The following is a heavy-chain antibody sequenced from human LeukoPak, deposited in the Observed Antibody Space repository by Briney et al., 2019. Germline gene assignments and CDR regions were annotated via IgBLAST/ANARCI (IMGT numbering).Heavy chain of an antibody. D-gene: IGHD5-18*01. CDR3: ARDSTGYGYEEWY. J-gene: IGHJ4*02. V-gene: IGHV3-23*01. CDR1: GFTFSSFA. Sequence: GGSLRLSCAASGFTFSSFAMSWVRQAPGKGLEWVSTISGSGGNTYYADSVKGRFTISRDNSKNTLDLQMNSLRAEDTALYYCARDSTGYGYEEWYWGQGTLVTVSS. CDR2: ISGSGGNT.